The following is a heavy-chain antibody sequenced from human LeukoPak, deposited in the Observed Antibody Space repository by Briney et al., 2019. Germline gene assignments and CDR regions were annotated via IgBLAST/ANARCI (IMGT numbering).Heavy chain of an antibody. J-gene: IGHJ4*02. V-gene: IGHV3-33*01. D-gene: IGHD3-22*01. CDR1: GFTFSSYG. CDR2: IWYDGSNK. Sequence: PGGSLRLSCAASGFTFSSYGMHWVRQAPGKGLEWVAVIWYDGSNKYYADSVKGRFTISRDNSKNTLYLQMNSLRAEDTAVYYCARDLNYDSSGYYSLPGIIDYWGQGTLVTVSS. CDR3: ARDLNYDSSGYYSLPGIIDY.